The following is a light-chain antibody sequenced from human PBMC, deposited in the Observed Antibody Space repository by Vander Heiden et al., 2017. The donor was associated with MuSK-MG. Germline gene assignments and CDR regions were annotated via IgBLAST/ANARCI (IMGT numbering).Light chain of an antibody. Sequence: SYKLTQPPSVSVSPGQTASITCSGDKLGDKYACWYQQKPGQSPVLVIYQDSKRPSGIPERFSGSNSANTAPLTISGTQAMDEADYYCQAWDSSTVVFGGGTKLTVL. V-gene: IGLV3-1*01. CDR2: QDS. CDR1: KLGDKY. J-gene: IGLJ2*01. CDR3: QAWDSSTVV.